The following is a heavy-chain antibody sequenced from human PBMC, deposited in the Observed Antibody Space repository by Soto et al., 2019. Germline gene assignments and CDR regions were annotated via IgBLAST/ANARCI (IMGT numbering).Heavy chain of an antibody. V-gene: IGHV1-46*03. Sequence: EASVKVSCKASGYTFTSYYMHWVRQAPGQGLEWMGIINPSGGSTSYAQKFQGRVTMTRDTSTSTVYMELSSLRSEDTAVYYCARELRRITIFGVVITYYYYGMDVWGQGTMVTVSS. CDR3: ARELRRITIFGVVITYYYYGMDV. CDR1: GYTFTSYY. D-gene: IGHD3-3*01. CDR2: INPSGGST. J-gene: IGHJ6*02.